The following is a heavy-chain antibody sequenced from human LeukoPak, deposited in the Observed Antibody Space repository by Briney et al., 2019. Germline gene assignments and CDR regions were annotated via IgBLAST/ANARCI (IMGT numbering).Heavy chain of an antibody. CDR1: RFTFSSSW. J-gene: IGHJ5*02. CDR3: AREAGPAYCSTTSCLNWFDP. Sequence: GESLRLSCEASRFTFSSSWMSWVRQAPGKGLEWVANIKQDGSDKYYVDSVKGRFTISRDNAKNSLYLEMNSLRAEDTAVYYCAREAGPAYCSTTSCLNWFDPWGQGTLVTVSS. V-gene: IGHV3-7*05. D-gene: IGHD2-2*01. CDR2: IKQDGSDK.